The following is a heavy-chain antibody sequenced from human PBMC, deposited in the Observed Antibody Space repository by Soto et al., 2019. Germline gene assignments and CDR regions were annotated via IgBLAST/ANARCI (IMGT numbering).Heavy chain of an antibody. D-gene: IGHD3-10*01. J-gene: IGHJ4*02. CDR3: ARVGTIIRGVPRGYYFDY. V-gene: IGHV4-30-2*01. Sequence: PSETLSLTCAVSGGSISSGGYSWSWIRQPPGKGLEWIGYIYHSGSTYYNPSLKSRVTISVDRSKNQFSLKLSSVTAADTAVYYCARVGTIIRGVPRGYYFDYWGQGMLVTVSS. CDR1: GGSISSGGYS. CDR2: IYHSGST.